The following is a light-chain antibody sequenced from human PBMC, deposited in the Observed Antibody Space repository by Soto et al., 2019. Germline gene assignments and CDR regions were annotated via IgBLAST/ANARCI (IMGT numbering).Light chain of an antibody. CDR1: QSISRG. Sequence: DIQMTQSPSTLSSSVGDIVTITCRASQSISRGLAWYQQKPGKAPNLLIYDASTLESGVPSRFSGSGSGTEFTLTISCLHPDDFATYYCQHYSSVWACGQGTKVDIK. J-gene: IGKJ1*01. V-gene: IGKV1-5*01. CDR2: DAS. CDR3: QHYSSVWA.